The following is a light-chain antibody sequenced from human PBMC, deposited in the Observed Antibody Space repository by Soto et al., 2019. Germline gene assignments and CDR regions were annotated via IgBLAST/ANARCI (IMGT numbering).Light chain of an antibody. CDR1: SSDVGGYNY. CDR3: SLYAGSNNLV. J-gene: IGLJ2*01. V-gene: IGLV2-8*01. Sequence: QSALTQPPSASGSPGQSVTISCTGTSSDVGGYNYVSWYQQHPGKAPKLMIYEVSKRPSGVHDRFSGSKSGNTASLTVSGLQAEYEADYYCSLYAGSNNLVFGGVTKLTVL. CDR2: EVS.